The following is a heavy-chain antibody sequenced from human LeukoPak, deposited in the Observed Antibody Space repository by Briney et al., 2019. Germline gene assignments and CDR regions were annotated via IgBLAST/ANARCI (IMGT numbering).Heavy chain of an antibody. J-gene: IGHJ4*02. CDR2: IYYSGST. Sequence: SETLSLTCTVSGGSISSSSYYWGWIRQPPGKGLEWIGSIYYSGSTYYNPSLKSRVTISVDTAKNQFSLKLSSVTAADTAVYYCARDLGDGYNYWDYWGQGTLVTVSS. V-gene: IGHV4-39*07. CDR1: GGSISSSSYY. CDR3: ARDLGDGYNYWDY. D-gene: IGHD5-24*01.